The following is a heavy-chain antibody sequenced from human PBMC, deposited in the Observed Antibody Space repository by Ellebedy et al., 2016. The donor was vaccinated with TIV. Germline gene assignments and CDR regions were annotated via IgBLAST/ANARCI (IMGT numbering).Heavy chain of an antibody. D-gene: IGHD6-13*01. V-gene: IGHV3-48*04. Sequence: GESLKISXAASGFTFSSYSMNWVRQAPGKGLEWVSYISSSGSTIYYADSVKGRFTISRDNAKNSLSLQMNSLRAEDTAVYYCARQLVQVDFDYWGQGTLVTVSS. CDR3: ARQLVQVDFDY. CDR2: ISSSGSTI. J-gene: IGHJ4*02. CDR1: GFTFSSYS.